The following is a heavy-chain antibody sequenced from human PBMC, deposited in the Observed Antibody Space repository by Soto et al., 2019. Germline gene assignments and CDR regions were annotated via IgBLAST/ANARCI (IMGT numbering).Heavy chain of an antibody. D-gene: IGHD2-2*01. CDR3: TSLGYCSSTSCFEP. Sequence: GGSLRLSCAASGFTFSGSAMHLVRQSSGKGLEWVGRIRSKANSYATAYAASVKGRFTISRDDSKNTPYLQMNSLKTEDTAVYYCTSLGYCSSTSCFEPSGQGTMVTVSS. J-gene: IGHJ5*02. CDR1: GFTFSGSA. CDR2: IRSKANSYAT. V-gene: IGHV3-73*01.